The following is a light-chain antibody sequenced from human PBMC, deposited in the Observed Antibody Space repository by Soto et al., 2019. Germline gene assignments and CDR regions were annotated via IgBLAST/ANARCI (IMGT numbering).Light chain of an antibody. CDR3: SSYTSTSRV. V-gene: IGLV2-14*01. CDR1: SSDVGGYYY. CDR2: QVS. Sequence: QSALTHPASVSGSPGQSITISCTGTSSDVGGYYYVSWYQHHPGKAPKLMIYQVSNRPSGVSNRFSGSKSGNTASLTISGLQTEDEADYYCSSYTSTSRVFGGGTK. J-gene: IGLJ3*02.